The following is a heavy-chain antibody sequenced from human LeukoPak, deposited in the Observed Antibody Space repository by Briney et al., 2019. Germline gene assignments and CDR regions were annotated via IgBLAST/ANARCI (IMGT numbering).Heavy chain of an antibody. Sequence: SETLSLTCSVSGGSISTSSYYWGWIRQPPGKGLEWIGSIYFSGGTYYNPSLKSRVAFSVDPSKNQFSLKVNSVTAADTAVYYCARRYIVAGTTYWGQGTLVTVSS. D-gene: IGHD5-12*01. CDR1: GGSISTSSYY. V-gene: IGHV4-39*01. CDR3: ARRYIVAGTTY. J-gene: IGHJ4*02. CDR2: IYFSGGT.